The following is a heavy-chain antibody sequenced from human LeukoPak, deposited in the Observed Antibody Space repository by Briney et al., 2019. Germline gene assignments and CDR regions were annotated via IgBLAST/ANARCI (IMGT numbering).Heavy chain of an antibody. CDR3: VRDIQWRFDP. D-gene: IGHD2-8*01. V-gene: IGHV1-18*01. CDR1: GYIFTTYG. Sequence: ASVRVSCKASGYIFTTYGISWVRQAPGQGLEWMGWISTNKGNTNYAQRLQGRVTMTADTTTSTAYMELRSLRSDDTAIYYCVRDIQWRFDPWGQGTLVTVSS. CDR2: ISTNKGNT. J-gene: IGHJ5*02.